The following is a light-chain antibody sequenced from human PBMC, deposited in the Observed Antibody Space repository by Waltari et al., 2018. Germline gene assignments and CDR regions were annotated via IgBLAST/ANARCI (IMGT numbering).Light chain of an antibody. V-gene: IGLV1-40*01. CDR1: SSNIGAGYD. J-gene: IGLJ2*01. Sequence: QSVLTQPPSVSGAPGQRVTMSCTGSSSNIGAGYDVHWYQQLPGTAPKLLIYDNNNRPSGVPVRFSGSKSGTSASLAITGLQAEDEAGYYCQSFDSSLSGVVFGGGTKLTVL. CDR2: DNN. CDR3: QSFDSSLSGVV.